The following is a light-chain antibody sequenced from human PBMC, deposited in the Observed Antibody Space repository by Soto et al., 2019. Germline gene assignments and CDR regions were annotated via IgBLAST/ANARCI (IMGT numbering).Light chain of an antibody. V-gene: IGKV1-9*01. Sequence: DIQMTHSPSTLSASIGDIVTITCRASQSLSSYLNWYQQRVGKAPKLLIYAASTLQSGVPSRFSGSESGTDFTLTVSSLQPEDFATYYCQQVNSYPLTIGGGTKVDIK. CDR3: QQVNSYPLT. CDR2: AAS. CDR1: QSLSSY. J-gene: IGKJ4*01.